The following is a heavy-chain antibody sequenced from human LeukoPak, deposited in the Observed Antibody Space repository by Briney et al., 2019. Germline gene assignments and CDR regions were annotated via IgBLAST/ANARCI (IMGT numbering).Heavy chain of an antibody. D-gene: IGHD3-22*01. CDR3: AGGKNYYDSSGYYP. J-gene: IGHJ5*02. Sequence: KAGGSLRLSCAASGFTFSSYSMNWVRQAPGKGLEWVSSISSSSSYIYYADSVKGRFTISGDNAKNSLYLQMNSLRAEDTAVYYCAGGKNYYDSSGYYPWGQGTLVTVSS. V-gene: IGHV3-21*01. CDR2: ISSSSSYI. CDR1: GFTFSSYS.